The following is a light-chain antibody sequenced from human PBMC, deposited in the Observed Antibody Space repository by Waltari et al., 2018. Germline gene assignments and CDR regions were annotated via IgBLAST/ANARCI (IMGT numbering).Light chain of an antibody. CDR3: GGWDSSLRAGV. V-gene: IGLV1-51*01. Sequence: QSVLTQPPSLSAAPGQRVTISCSGSSPNIGSEPVSWYLQLPGTAPKVLIFDDNKRPSGIPDRISASKSGTSATLDITGLQTGDEAVYYCGGWDSSLRAGVFGGGTKVTV. CDR1: SPNIGSEP. J-gene: IGLJ3*02. CDR2: DDN.